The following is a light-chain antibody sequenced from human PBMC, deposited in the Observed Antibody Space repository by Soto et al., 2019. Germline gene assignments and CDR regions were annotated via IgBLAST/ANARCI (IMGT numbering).Light chain of an antibody. V-gene: IGKV3-15*01. Sequence: EIVMTQSPATLSVSPGERATLSCRASQSVSSNLAWYQQKPGQAPRLLIYGASTRATGIPARFSGSGSATEFTLTISSLQSEDFAVYYCQQYNNWPRGTLGQGTKVEIK. J-gene: IGKJ1*01. CDR3: QQYNNWPRGT. CDR1: QSVSSN. CDR2: GAS.